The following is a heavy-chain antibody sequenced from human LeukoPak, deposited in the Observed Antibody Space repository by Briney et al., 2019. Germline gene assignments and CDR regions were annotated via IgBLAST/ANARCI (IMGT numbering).Heavy chain of an antibody. CDR1: GGSISSGTHY. V-gene: IGHV4-30-4*08. J-gene: IGHJ4*02. D-gene: IGHD6-19*01. CDR2: IYYTGIT. CDR3: ASGGWYAYYFDY. Sequence: PSETLSLTCTVSGGSISSGTHYYNWIRQHPGKGLEWIGYIYYTGITSYNPSLKSRVTISVDTSKNQFSLKLSSVTAADTAVYYCASGGWYAYYFDYWGQGTLVTVSS.